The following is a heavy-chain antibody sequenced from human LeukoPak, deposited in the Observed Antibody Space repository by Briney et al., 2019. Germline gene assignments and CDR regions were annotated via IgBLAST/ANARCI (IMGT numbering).Heavy chain of an antibody. CDR2: INWNGGST. D-gene: IGHD4-17*01. V-gene: IGHV3-20*04. J-gene: IGHJ6*03. Sequence: GGSLRLSCAASGFTFDDYGMSWVRQAPGKGLEWVSGINWNGGSTGYADSVKGRFTISRDNAKNSLYLQMNSLRAEDTALYYCARGDGTTVTTSIYYYMDVWGKGTTVTVSS. CDR3: ARGDGTTVTTSIYYYMDV. CDR1: GFTFDDYG.